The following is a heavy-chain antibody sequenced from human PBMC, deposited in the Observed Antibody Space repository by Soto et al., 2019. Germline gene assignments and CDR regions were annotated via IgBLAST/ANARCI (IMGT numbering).Heavy chain of an antibody. CDR1: GGSFSGYY. J-gene: IGHJ6*02. CDR2: INHSGST. D-gene: IGHD5-18*01. CDR3: ARVLGYSYGSRYYYYYGMDV. Sequence: PSETLSLTCAVYGGSFSGYYWSWIRQPPGKGLEWIGEINHSGSTNYNPSLKSRVTISVDTSKNQFSLKLSSVTAADTAVYYCARVLGYSYGSRYYYYYGMDVWGQGTTVTVSS. V-gene: IGHV4-34*01.